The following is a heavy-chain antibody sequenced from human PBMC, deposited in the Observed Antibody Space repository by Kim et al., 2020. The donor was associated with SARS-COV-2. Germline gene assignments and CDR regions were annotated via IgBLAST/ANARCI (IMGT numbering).Heavy chain of an antibody. CDR2: IYTSGST. J-gene: IGHJ5*02. CDR3: ARGQAAAGTWGVGNWFDP. V-gene: IGHV4-61*02. CDR1: GGSISSGSYY. D-gene: IGHD6-13*01. Sequence: SETLSLTCTVSGGSISSGSYYWSWIRQPAGKGLEWIGRIYTSGSTNYNPSLKSRVTISVDTSKNQFSLKLSSVTAADTAVYYCARGQAAAGTWGVGNWFDPWPGNPGHRLL.